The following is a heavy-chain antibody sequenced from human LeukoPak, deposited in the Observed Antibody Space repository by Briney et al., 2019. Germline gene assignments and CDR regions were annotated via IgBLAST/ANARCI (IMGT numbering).Heavy chain of an antibody. D-gene: IGHD6-6*01. CDR2: INPGDSDP. J-gene: IGHJ4*02. V-gene: IGHV5-51*01. CDR1: GYTLNNYW. CDR3: ARHGVGSSWFGFDY. Sequence: GESLKISCQASGYTLNNYWIGWVRQMPGKGLEWMGIINPGDSDPRYSPSLQGRATISADRSISTAYLQWSSLKASDTAMYYCARHGVGSSWFGFDYWGQGTLVTVSS.